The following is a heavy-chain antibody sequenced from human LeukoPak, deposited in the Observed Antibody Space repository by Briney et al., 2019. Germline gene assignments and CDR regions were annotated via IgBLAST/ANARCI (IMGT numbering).Heavy chain of an antibody. CDR3: AKGTTVTNYYYGMDV. V-gene: IGHV3-23*01. Sequence: GGSLRLSCAASGFTFSSYATSWVRQAPGKGLEWVSAISGSGGSTYYADSVKGRFTISRDNSKNTLYLQMNSLRAEDTAVYYCAKGTTVTNYYYGMDVWGQGTTVTVSS. J-gene: IGHJ6*02. D-gene: IGHD4-17*01. CDR2: ISGSGGST. CDR1: GFTFSSYA.